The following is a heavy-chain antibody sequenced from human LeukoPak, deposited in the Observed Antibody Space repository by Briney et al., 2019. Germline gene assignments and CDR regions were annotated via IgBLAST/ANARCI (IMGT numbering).Heavy chain of an antibody. CDR1: GGSISSGGYY. V-gene: IGHV4-31*01. D-gene: IGHD3-16*01. CDR2: FYYSGRP. CDR3: ATAAGYDGANHFDY. J-gene: IGHJ4*02. Sequence: RSETLSLTCTVSGGSISSGGYYWSWLRQHPGTGLEWVSYFYYSGRPYYTPSLKRLVTISVHTSKNQFSLKLSSVTAADTAVYYCATAAGYDGANHFDYWGQGTLVTVSS.